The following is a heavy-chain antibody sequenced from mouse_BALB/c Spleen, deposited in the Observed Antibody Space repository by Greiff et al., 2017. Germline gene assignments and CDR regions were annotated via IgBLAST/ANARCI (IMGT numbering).Heavy chain of an antibody. J-gene: IGHJ3*01. CDR1: GYTFTDYE. CDR2: IDPETGGT. V-gene: IGHV1-15*01. Sequence: VQLQQSGAELVRPGASVTLSCKASGYTFTDYEMHWVKQTPVHGLEWIGAIDPETGGTAYNQKFKGKATLTADKSSSTAYMELRSLTSEDSAVYYCTTHRGFAYWGQGTLVTVSA. D-gene: IGHD2-14*01. CDR3: TTHRGFAY.